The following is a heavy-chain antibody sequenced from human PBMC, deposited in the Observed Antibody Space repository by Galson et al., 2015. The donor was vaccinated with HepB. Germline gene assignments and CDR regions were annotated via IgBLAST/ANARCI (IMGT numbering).Heavy chain of an antibody. D-gene: IGHD2/OR15-2a*01. CDR3: ASSRSKGDAFDI. Sequence: ETLSLTCAVYGGSFSGYYWSWIRQPPGKGLEWIGYIYYSGSTNYNPSLKSRVTISVDTSKNQFSLKLSSVTAADTAVYYCASSRSKGDAFDIWGQGTMVTVSS. CDR2: IYYSGST. J-gene: IGHJ3*02. CDR1: GGSFSGYY. V-gene: IGHV4-59*08.